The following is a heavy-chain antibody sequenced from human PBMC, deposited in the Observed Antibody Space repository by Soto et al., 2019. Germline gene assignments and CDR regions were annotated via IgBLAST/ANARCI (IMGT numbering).Heavy chain of an antibody. CDR3: ARGGVY. J-gene: IGHJ1*01. V-gene: IGHV3-48*03. Sequence: HPGGSLRPSCEATGFTFSSHEMNWIRQTPGKRLEWIAKISGSGSTINYADSVKGRFTISRDNVQRTLHLQMDSLRVEDTGVYYCARGGVYWGRGT. D-gene: IGHD2-8*01. CDR1: GFTFSSHE. CDR2: ISGSGSTI.